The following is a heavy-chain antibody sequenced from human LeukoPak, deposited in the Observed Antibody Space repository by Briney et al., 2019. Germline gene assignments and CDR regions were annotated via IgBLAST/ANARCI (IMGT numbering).Heavy chain of an antibody. J-gene: IGHJ3*02. CDR2: IYTSCST. D-gene: IGHD3-16*02. CDR1: GGSISSGSYY. V-gene: IGHV4-61*02. Sequence: SQTLSLTCTVSGGSISSGSYYWSWIRQPAGKGLEWIGRIYTSCSTNYNPSLKSRVTISVATSKNQFSLKLSSVTDADTAVYYCERDIVYGYQAFDIWGQGTMVTVSS. CDR3: ERDIVYGYQAFDI.